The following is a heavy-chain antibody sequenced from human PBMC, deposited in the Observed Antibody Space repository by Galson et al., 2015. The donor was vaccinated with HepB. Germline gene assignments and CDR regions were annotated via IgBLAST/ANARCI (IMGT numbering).Heavy chain of an antibody. J-gene: IGHJ4*02. D-gene: IGHD6-13*01. CDR3: ASPPWYSTHNY. Sequence: SLRLSCAASGFTFSSYAMHWVRQAPGKGLEWVAVISYDGSNKYYADSVKGRFTISRDNSKNTLYLQLNSLRAEDTAVYYCASPPWYSTHNYWGQGTLVTVAS. CDR1: GFTFSSYA. V-gene: IGHV3-30*04. CDR2: ISYDGSNK.